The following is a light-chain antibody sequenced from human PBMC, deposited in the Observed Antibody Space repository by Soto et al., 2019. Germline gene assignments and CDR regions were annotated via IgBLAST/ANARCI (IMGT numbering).Light chain of an antibody. CDR2: GAS. CDR1: QSSSSRH. J-gene: IGKJ4*01. Sequence: EIVVTQSPGTLYLSPGERATLSARASQSSSSRHLAWYQLNSGQPHRLHIHGASSRAIGIPDMFSGSGSGTDFTVSISSVGPGDFALYHCQHYDNSPVTFGGGTKGEIK. CDR3: QHYDNSPVT. V-gene: IGKV3-20*01.